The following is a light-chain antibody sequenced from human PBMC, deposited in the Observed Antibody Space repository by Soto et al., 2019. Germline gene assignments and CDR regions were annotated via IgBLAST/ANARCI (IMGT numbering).Light chain of an antibody. CDR2: KAS. J-gene: IGKJ1*01. Sequence: DIQMTQSPSTLSGSVGDRVTITCRASQTISSWMAWYQQKPGKAPKLLIYKASTVKSGVPSRFSGSGSGTEFTLTISSLQPDDSATYYCQHYNSYSEAFGQGTKVELK. V-gene: IGKV1-5*03. CDR3: QHYNSYSEA. CDR1: QTISSW.